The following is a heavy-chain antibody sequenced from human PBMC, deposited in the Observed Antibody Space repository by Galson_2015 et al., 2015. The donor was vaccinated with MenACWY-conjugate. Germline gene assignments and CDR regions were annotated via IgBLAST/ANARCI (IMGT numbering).Heavy chain of an antibody. CDR2: ISKSGSPI. CDR3: ARVGTWIHQYFYYMDV. CDR1: GFTFTGYD. J-gene: IGHJ6*03. Sequence: SLRLSCAASGFTFTGYDFNWVRQAPGKGLEWLSYISKSGSPIYYVDSVKGRFTISRDNIKKSLFLEMNSLRAGDTGVYYCARVGTWIHQYFYYMDVWGKGTTVTVSS. D-gene: IGHD5-18*01. V-gene: IGHV3-48*03.